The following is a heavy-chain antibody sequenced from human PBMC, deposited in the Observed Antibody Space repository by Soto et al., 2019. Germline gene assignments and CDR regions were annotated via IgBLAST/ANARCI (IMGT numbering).Heavy chain of an antibody. J-gene: IGHJ4*02. CDR2: IYYSGST. V-gene: IGHV4-59*01. D-gene: IGHD4-17*01. CDR3: ARDSYGDIDY. CDR1: GGSISSYY. Sequence: PSETLSLTCTVSGGSISSYYWSWIRQPPGKGLEWIGYIYYSGSTNYNPSLKSRVTISVDTSKNQLSLKLSSVTAADTAVYYCARDSYGDIDYWGQGTLVTVSS.